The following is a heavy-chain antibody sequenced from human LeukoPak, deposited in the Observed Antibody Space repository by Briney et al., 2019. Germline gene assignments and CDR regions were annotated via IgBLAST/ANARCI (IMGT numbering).Heavy chain of an antibody. J-gene: IGHJ4*02. D-gene: IGHD3-10*01. V-gene: IGHV3-23*01. Sequence: GGSLRLSCAASGFTFSTYAMSWVRQAPGKGLEWVSVISGSGDTAYYADSVKGRFAISRDNSKNTLSLQMNSLTAEDTAVYYCVKARGAYGQPFAWGGEAPLITASS. CDR1: GFTFSTYA. CDR2: ISGSGDTA. CDR3: VKARGAYGQPFAW.